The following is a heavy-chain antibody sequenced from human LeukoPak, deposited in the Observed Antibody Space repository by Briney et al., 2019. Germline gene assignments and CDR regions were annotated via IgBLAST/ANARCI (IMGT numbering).Heavy chain of an antibody. CDR3: ARASGSYYYYYGMDV. CDR2: ISSSSSYI. CDR1: GFTFSSYS. D-gene: IGHD1-26*01. J-gene: IGHJ6*02. V-gene: IGHV3-21*01. Sequence: GRSLRLSCAASGFTFSSYSMNWVRQALGKGLEWVSSISSSSSYIYHADSVKGRFTISRDNAKNSLYLQMNSLRAEDTAVYYCARASGSYYYYYGMDVWGQGTTVTVSS.